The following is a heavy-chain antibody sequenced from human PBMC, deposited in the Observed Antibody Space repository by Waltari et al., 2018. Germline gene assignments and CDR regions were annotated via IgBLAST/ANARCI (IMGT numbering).Heavy chain of an antibody. D-gene: IGHD3-10*01. Sequence: QITLKESGPTLVNPTQTLTLTCTFSGFSLSTSGVGVGWIRQPPGKAREWLELIYWNDAKRYSPALKSRLTITKDTSKNQVVLTRTNMDPVDTATYYGAHRNYYGSVSYHRWFDPWRQGTLVTVSS. J-gene: IGHJ5*02. CDR1: GFSLSTSGVG. V-gene: IGHV2-5*01. CDR3: AHRNYYGSVSYHRWFDP. CDR2: IYWNDAK.